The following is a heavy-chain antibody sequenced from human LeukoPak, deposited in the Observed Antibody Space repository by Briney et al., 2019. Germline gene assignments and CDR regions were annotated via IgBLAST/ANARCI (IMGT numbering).Heavy chain of an antibody. Sequence: PGGSLRLSCAASGFTFSSYAMSWVRQAPGKGLKWVLTISGSGGSTYHTDSVEGRFTISRDNSKNTLSLQMNSLRAEDTAVYYCAKSFGIVVVPAAMGAFDIWGQGTMVTVSS. CDR3: AKSFGIVVVPAAMGAFDI. J-gene: IGHJ3*02. CDR2: ISGSGGST. D-gene: IGHD2-2*01. CDR1: GFTFSSYA. V-gene: IGHV3-23*01.